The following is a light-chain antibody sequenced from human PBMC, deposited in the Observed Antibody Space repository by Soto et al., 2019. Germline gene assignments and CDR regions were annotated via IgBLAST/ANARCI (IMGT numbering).Light chain of an antibody. V-gene: IGKV1-5*01. Sequence: DIQMTQSPSTLSSSVGDRVTITCRASQSISTSLAWYQQKPGKAPKFLIYDDSSLESGVPSRFSGSGSGKKFTLTVSGLHPDDFASYYCQQYNSDYTFGQGTKLEIK. CDR2: DDS. CDR1: QSISTS. CDR3: QQYNSDYT. J-gene: IGKJ2*01.